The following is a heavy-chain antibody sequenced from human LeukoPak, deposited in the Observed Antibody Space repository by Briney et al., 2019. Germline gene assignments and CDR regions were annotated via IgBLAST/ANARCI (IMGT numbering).Heavy chain of an antibody. D-gene: IGHD5-12*01. Sequence: SQTLSLTCTVSGGSISSGGYSWSWIRQHPGKGLEWIGYIYYSGSTYYNPSLKSRVTISVDTSKNQFSLKLSSVTAADTAVYYCAREWLRPYNWFDPWGQGTLVTVSS. CDR1: GGSISSGGYS. CDR2: IYYSGST. J-gene: IGHJ5*02. V-gene: IGHV4-31*03. CDR3: AREWLRPYNWFDP.